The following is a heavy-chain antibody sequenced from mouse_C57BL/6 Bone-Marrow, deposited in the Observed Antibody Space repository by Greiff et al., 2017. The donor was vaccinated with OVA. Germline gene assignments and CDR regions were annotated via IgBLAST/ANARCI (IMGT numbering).Heavy chain of an antibody. V-gene: IGHV1-50*01. CDR3: ARNFWYFDY. CDR2: IDPSDSYT. J-gene: IGHJ2*01. CDR1: GYTFTSYW. Sequence: QVQLKQSGAELVKPGASVKLSCKASGYTFTSYWMQWVKQRPGQGLEWIGEIDPSDSYTNYNQKFKGKATLTVDTSSSTAYMQLSSLTSEDSAVYYCARNFWYFDYWGQGTTLTVSS.